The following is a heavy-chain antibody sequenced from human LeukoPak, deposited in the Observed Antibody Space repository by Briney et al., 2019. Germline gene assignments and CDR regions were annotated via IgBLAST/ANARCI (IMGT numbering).Heavy chain of an antibody. CDR2: INSDGSTT. J-gene: IGHJ6*02. CDR3: ARDFGPYGMDV. Sequence: GGSLRLSCAGAEFTLSNYWMSWVRQAPGTGLVWVSRINSDGSTTNYADSVKGRFTISRDNAMSTLYLQMNSLRAEDTAVYYCARDFGPYGMDVWGQGTTVTVSS. D-gene: IGHD3-16*01. CDR1: EFTLSNYW. V-gene: IGHV3-74*01.